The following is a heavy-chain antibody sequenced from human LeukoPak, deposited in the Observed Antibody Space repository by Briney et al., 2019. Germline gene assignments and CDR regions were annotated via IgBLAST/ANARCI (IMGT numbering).Heavy chain of an antibody. V-gene: IGHV1-2*02. Sequence: GASVRVSCKASGYSFTGYYIHWLRQAPGQGLEWMGWIKPNNGDTNSAPNFQGRVTLTRDTSITTAYMEVSSLRPDDTAVYYCARGGSGLVARLWGQGTPVTVSS. CDR1: GYSFTGYY. CDR3: ARGGSGLVARL. CDR2: IKPNNGDT. J-gene: IGHJ4*02. D-gene: IGHD6-6*01.